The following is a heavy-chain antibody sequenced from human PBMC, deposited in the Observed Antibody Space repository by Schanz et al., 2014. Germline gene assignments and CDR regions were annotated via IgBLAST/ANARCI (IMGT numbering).Heavy chain of an antibody. V-gene: IGHV3-23*04. CDR2: ISGSGGST. CDR1: GFTLSSYA. Sequence: VRLVESGGGVVQPGRSLRLSCAASGFTLSSYAMSWVRQAPGKGLEWVSAISGSGGSTYYADSVKGRFTMSRDNAKNSLYLQMTSLRAEDTAVYYCARDGYSVVVISPTESFDIWGQGTMVTVSP. J-gene: IGHJ3*02. D-gene: IGHD2-21*01. CDR3: ARDGYSVVVISPTESFDI.